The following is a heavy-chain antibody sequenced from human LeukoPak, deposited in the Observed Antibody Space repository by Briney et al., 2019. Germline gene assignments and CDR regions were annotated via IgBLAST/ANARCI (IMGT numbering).Heavy chain of an antibody. CDR2: IRSDGSDT. Sequence: GGSLRLSCAASGFTFSDTWMHWVRQAPGKGLVWVSRIRSDGSDTRYAESVKGRFTISRDNAKNTLYLQMNSLSAEDTAVYYCARGNYYSGSGSSPLDYWGQGTLVTVSS. CDR1: GFTFSDTW. V-gene: IGHV3-74*01. J-gene: IGHJ4*02. D-gene: IGHD3-10*01. CDR3: ARGNYYSGSGSSPLDY.